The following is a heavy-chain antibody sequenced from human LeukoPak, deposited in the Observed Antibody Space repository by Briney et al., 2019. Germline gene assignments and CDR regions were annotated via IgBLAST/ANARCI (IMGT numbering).Heavy chain of an antibody. J-gene: IGHJ4*02. CDR2: IKQDGTKT. Sequence: GGSLRLPCVASGFNFRNSWMTWVRQAPGKGLEWVANIKQDGTKTYYADSVKGRFTISRDNAKNSLYLQMNSLRVEDTAVYYCATAEYTVALDYWGQGTLITVSS. CDR1: GFNFRNSW. D-gene: IGHD5-12*01. CDR3: ATAEYTVALDY. V-gene: IGHV3-7*01.